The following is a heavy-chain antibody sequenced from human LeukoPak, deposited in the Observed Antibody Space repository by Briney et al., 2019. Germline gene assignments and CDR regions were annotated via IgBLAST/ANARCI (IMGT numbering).Heavy chain of an antibody. CDR3: ARDWSSGPTDY. V-gene: IGHV3-48*03. Sequence: GGSLRLSCAASGFTFSSYEMNWVRQAPGKGLEWVSYIGSSGSTIYYADSVKGRFTISRDNAKNSLYLQMNSLRAEDTAVYYCARDWSSGPTDYWGQGTLVTVSS. J-gene: IGHJ4*02. D-gene: IGHD6-19*01. CDR2: IGSSGSTI. CDR1: GFTFSSYE.